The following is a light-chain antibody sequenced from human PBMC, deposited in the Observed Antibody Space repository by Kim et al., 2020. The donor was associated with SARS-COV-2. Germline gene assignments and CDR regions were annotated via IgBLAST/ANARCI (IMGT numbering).Light chain of an antibody. CDR1: KLSNKY. J-gene: IGLJ3*02. CDR2: QDS. V-gene: IGLV3-1*01. CDR3: QAWDINTAV. Sequence: SYELTQPPSVSVSPGQSATVACSGEKLSNKYVSWYQQRPGQSPVLVIFQDSKRPSGIPERFSGSNSGHTATLTISGTQAMDEADYYCQAWDINTAVFGGG.